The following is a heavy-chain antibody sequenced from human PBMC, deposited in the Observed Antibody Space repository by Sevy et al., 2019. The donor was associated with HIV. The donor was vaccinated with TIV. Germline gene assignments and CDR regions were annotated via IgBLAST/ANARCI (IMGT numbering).Heavy chain of an antibody. CDR3: ARDRNRKVLRFLEWLPENWFDP. D-gene: IGHD3-3*01. V-gene: IGHV1-2*06. J-gene: IGHJ5*02. CDR1: GYTFTGYY. Sequence: ASVKVSCKASGYTFTGYYMHWVRQAPRQGLEWMGRINPNSGGTNYAQKFQGRVTMTRDTSISTAYMELSRLRSDDTAVYYCARDRNRKVLRFLEWLPENWFDPWGQGTLVTVSS. CDR2: INPNSGGT.